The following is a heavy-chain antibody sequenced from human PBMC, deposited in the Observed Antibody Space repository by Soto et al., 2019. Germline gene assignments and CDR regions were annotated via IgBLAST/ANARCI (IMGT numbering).Heavy chain of an antibody. CDR1: GFSFSSYA. J-gene: IGHJ4*02. CDR2: ITGSGGST. D-gene: IGHD3-3*01. CDR3: ATDKKVFGVVMVFDY. V-gene: IGHV3-23*01. Sequence: EVQLLESGGGLVQPGGSLRLSCAASGFSFSSYAMSWVRQAPGKGLEWVSTITGSGGSTYYADSVKGRFTISRDNSKNTLYLQMNSLRAEDTAMYYCATDKKVFGVVMVFDYWGQGTLVTVSS.